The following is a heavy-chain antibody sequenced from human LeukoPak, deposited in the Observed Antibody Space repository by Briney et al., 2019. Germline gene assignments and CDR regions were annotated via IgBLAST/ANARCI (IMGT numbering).Heavy chain of an antibody. CDR1: GFTFSDHY. J-gene: IGHJ3*02. V-gene: IGHV3-11*04. CDR3: ARDPGVSGGGNSGSFDI. D-gene: IGHD4-23*01. CDR2: ISGSGTA. Sequence: GESLRLSCAASGFTFSDHYMTWIRQAPGKGLEWASYISGSGTAYYADSVKGRFTISRDNAKNSLCLQMNSLRAEDTAVYYCARDPGVSGGGNSGSFDIWGQGTMVTVSS.